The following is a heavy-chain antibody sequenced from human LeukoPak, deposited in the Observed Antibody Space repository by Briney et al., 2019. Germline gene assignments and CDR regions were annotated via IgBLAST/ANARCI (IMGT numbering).Heavy chain of an antibody. CDR3: AKEGTYTYSSGWGWYFDY. J-gene: IGHJ4*02. CDR1: GFTFSTFA. CDR2: ISWNSGSI. D-gene: IGHD6-19*01. V-gene: IGHV3-9*03. Sequence: GGSLRLSCAASGFTFSTFAMVWVRQPPGKGLEWVSGISWNSGSIGYADSVKGRFTISRDNAKNSLYLQMNSLRAEDMALYYCAKEGTYTYSSGWGWYFDYWGQGTLVTVSS.